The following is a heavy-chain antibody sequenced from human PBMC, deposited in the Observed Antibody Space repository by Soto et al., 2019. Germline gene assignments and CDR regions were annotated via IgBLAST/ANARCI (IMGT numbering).Heavy chain of an antibody. CDR3: AHYRIFGDYMYYFDS. CDR2: IYWDDDK. J-gene: IGHJ4*02. CDR1: GFSLSTSRVG. V-gene: IGHV2-5*02. D-gene: IGHD4-17*01. Sequence: QITLKESGPTLVKPTQTLTLTCTFSGFSLSTSRVGVGWIRQPPGKALEWLALIYWDDDKRYSPSLKTRHTITKDTSKNQGVLTMTNMDSVDTATYYCAHYRIFGDYMYYFDSWGQGTRVNVYS.